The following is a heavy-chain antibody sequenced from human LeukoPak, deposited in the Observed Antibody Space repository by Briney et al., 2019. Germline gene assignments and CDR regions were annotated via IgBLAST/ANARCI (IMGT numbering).Heavy chain of an antibody. CDR3: ATTSSSPEYFQH. D-gene: IGHD6-6*01. J-gene: IGHJ1*01. Sequence: GSLRLSCAASGFTFSXXXXXXXRQAPGKXLXXVSYISSSSSTIYYXXXVKGRFTXSRDNTKNSLYLQMSSLRAEDTAVYYCATTSSSPEYFQHWGQGTLVTVSS. CDR2: ISSSSSTI. CDR1: GFTFSXXX. V-gene: IGHV3-48*04.